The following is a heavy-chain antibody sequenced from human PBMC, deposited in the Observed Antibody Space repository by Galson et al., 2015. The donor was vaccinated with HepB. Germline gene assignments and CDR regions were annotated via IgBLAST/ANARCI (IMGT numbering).Heavy chain of an antibody. CDR1: GFAFSSYA. J-gene: IGHJ6*02. CDR3: ARVRTDSSSWYGIYYYYYGMDV. Sequence: SLRLSCAASGFAFSSYAMHWVRQAPGKGLEWVAVISYDGSNKYYADSVKGRFTISRDNSKNTLYLQMNSLRAEDTAVYYCARVRTDSSSWYGIYYYYYGMDVWGQGTTVTVSS. CDR2: ISYDGSNK. V-gene: IGHV3-30*04. D-gene: IGHD6-13*01.